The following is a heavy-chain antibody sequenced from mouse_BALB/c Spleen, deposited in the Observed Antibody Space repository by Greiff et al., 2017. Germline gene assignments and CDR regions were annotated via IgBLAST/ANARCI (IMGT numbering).Heavy chain of an antibody. CDR2: ISYSGST. CDR1: GDSITSGY. V-gene: IGHV3-8*02. J-gene: IGHJ1*01. D-gene: IGHD1-1*01. CDR3: ARGITTVVRGYFDV. Sequence: DVQLQESGPSLVKPSQTLSLTCSVTGDSITSGYWNWIRKFPGNKLEYMGYISYSGSTYYNPSLKRRISITRDTSKNQYYLQLNSVTTEDTATYYCARGITTVVRGYFDVWGAGTTVTVSS.